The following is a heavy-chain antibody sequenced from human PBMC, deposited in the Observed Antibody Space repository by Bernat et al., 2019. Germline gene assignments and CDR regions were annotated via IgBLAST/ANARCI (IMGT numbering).Heavy chain of an antibody. CDR1: GFTFSSYA. J-gene: IGHJ4*02. Sequence: QVQLVESGGGVVQPGRSLRLSCAASGFTFSSYAMHWVRQAPGKGLEWVAVISYDGSNKYYADSVKGQFTISRDNSKNTLYLQMNSLRAEDTAVYYCARGKYCTNGVCYFADYWGQGTLVTVSS. CDR2: ISYDGSNK. D-gene: IGHD2-8*01. CDR3: ARGKYCTNGVCYFADY. V-gene: IGHV3-30-3*01.